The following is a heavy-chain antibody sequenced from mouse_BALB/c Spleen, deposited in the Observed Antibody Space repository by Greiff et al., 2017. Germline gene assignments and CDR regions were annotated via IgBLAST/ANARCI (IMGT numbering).Heavy chain of an antibody. V-gene: IGHV1-4*01. J-gene: IGHJ4*01. Sequence: VQLQQSGAELVRPGASVKISCKAFGYTFTNHHINWVKQRPGQGLDWIGYINPSTGYTEYNQKFKDKATLTADKSSSPAYMQLSSLTSEDSAVYYCASNYYGSSYAMDYWGQGTSVTVSS. CDR3: ASNYYGSSYAMDY. D-gene: IGHD1-1*01. CDR1: GYTFTNHH. CDR2: INPSTGYT.